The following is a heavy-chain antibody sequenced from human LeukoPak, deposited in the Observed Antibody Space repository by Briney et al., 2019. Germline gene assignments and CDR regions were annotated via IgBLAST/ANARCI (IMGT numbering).Heavy chain of an antibody. J-gene: IGHJ4*02. V-gene: IGHV3-7*01. CDR1: GFTFSTSW. CDR3: ARISTSVAGADY. D-gene: IGHD6-19*01. CDR2: IKRDGSEK. Sequence: GGSLRLSCAASGFTFSTSWMSWVRQASGKGLEWVANIKRDGSEKYYVDSVKGRFTISRDNSKNSLYLQMDSLRAVDTAVDYCARISTSVAGADYWGQGTLVTVSS.